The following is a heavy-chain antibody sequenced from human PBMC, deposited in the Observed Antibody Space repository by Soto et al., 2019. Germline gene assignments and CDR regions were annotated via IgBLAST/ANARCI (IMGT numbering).Heavy chain of an antibody. Sequence: GGSLRLSCAASGFTFSSYAMSWVRQAPGKGLEWVSAISGSGGSTYYADSVKGRFTISRDNSKNTLYLQMESQRAEDMAVYYCAISPLFYGDQNFDYWGQGTLVTVSS. D-gene: IGHD4-17*01. CDR1: GFTFSSYA. CDR2: ISGSGGST. CDR3: AISPLFYGDQNFDY. V-gene: IGHV3-23*01. J-gene: IGHJ4*02.